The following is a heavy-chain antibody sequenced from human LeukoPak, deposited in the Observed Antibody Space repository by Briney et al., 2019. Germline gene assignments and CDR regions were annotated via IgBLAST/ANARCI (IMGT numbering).Heavy chain of an antibody. Sequence: GASVKVSCKASGYTFTSYDINWVRQATGQGLEWMGWMNPNSGNTGYAQKFQGRVTMTRNTSISTAYMELSSLRSEDTAVYYCARGLSSDGGDAFDIWGQGTMVTVSS. J-gene: IGHJ3*02. CDR3: ARGLSSDGGDAFDI. D-gene: IGHD6-6*01. CDR1: GYTFTSYD. CDR2: MNPNSGNT. V-gene: IGHV1-8*01.